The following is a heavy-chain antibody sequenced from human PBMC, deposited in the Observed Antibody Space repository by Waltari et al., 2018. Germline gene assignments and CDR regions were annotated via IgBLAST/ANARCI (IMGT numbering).Heavy chain of an antibody. CDR1: GFTFRTCA. CDR2: ISGSGGST. Sequence: VQMLVSGGGLVPAGGSLRPFWSALGFTFRTCAMDWVRQAPGKGVEWVSVISGSGGSTDYADSVKGRFTISRDNSKNTLYLQMNNLRVEDTAVYYCASSLYGDYTQIWGRVFDYWGQGTLVTVSS. V-gene: IGHV3-23*01. J-gene: IGHJ4*02. D-gene: IGHD4-17*01. CDR3: ASSLYGDYTQIWGRVFDY.